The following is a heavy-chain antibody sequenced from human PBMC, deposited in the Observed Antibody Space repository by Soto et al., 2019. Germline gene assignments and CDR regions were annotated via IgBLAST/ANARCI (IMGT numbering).Heavy chain of an antibody. CDR1: GGTLSSYA. CDR3: ACLEEYDSSGYYYEPFDY. Sequence: VASVKVSCKASGGTLSSYAISWARQAPGQGLEWMGGIIPIFGTANYAQKFQGRVTITADESTSTAYMELSSLRSEDTAVYYCACLEEYDSSGYYYEPFDYWGQGTLVTVSS. CDR2: IIPIFGTA. D-gene: IGHD3-22*01. V-gene: IGHV1-69*13. J-gene: IGHJ4*02.